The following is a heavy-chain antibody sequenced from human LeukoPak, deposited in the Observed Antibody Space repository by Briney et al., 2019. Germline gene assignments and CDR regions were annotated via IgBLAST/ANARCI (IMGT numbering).Heavy chain of an antibody. CDR2: ISYDGSNK. CDR1: GFTFSSYA. V-gene: IGHV3-30-3*01. D-gene: IGHD4-17*01. J-gene: IGHJ4*02. Sequence: PGGSLRLSCAASGFTFSSYAMHWVRQAPGKGLEWVAVISYDGSNKYYADSVKGRFTISRDNSKNTLYLQMNSLTAEDTALYYCASSPGDYGDLPLRPPVPFFDYWGQGTLVTVSS. CDR3: ASSPGDYGDLPLRPPVPFFDY.